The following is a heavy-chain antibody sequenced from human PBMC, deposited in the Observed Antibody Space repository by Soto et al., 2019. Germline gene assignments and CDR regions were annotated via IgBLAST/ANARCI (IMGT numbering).Heavy chain of an antibody. V-gene: IGHV2-5*02. J-gene: IGHJ4*02. CDR1: GFSLSTRGVG. CDR2: IYWDDDK. Sequence: QITLKESGPTLVKPTQTLTLTCTFSGFSLSTRGVGVGWIRQPPGKALEWRALIYWDDDKRYSPSLKSRLTITKDTSKNQVVLTMTNMDPVDTATYYCAHSYCSGGSCYSFDYWGQGTLVTGSS. CDR3: AHSYCSGGSCYSFDY. D-gene: IGHD2-15*01.